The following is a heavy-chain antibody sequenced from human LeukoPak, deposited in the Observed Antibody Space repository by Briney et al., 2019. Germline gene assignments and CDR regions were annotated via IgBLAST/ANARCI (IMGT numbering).Heavy chain of an antibody. Sequence: PSETLSLTCTVSGFSISSYYWSWIRQPPGKGLEWMGYIYYSGSTNYNPSLKSRVTISVDTSKNQFSLRLSSVTAADTAVYYCARSKYGDYPDYWGQGTLVTVSS. CDR3: ARSKYGDYPDY. V-gene: IGHV4-59*01. J-gene: IGHJ4*02. CDR2: IYYSGST. CDR1: GFSISSYY. D-gene: IGHD4-17*01.